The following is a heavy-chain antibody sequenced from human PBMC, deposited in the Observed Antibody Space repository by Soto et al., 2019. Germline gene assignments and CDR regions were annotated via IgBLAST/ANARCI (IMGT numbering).Heavy chain of an antibody. Sequence: QVQLVQSGAEVKKPGSSVKVPCKASGGTFSSYAISWVRQAPGQGLEWMGGIIPIFGTANYAQKFQGRVTITADESTSTAYMELSSLRSEDTAVYYCARGHDYVYHYYYGMDVWGQGTTVTVSS. D-gene: IGHD3-16*01. V-gene: IGHV1-69*01. CDR2: IIPIFGTA. CDR1: GGTFSSYA. CDR3: ARGHDYVYHYYYGMDV. J-gene: IGHJ6*02.